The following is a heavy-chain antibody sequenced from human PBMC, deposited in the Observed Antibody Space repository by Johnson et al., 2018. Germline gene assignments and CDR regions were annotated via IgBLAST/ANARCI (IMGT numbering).Heavy chain of an antibody. Sequence: EVQLVESGGGLVQPGGSLRLSCAASGFTFSSYAMSWVRQAPGKGLEWVSAISGSGGSTYYADSVKGRFTISRDNSKNTRDLQMGSLRAEDMGVDYCARVQRCSGGSCTYSYMDVWGKGTTVTVSS. J-gene: IGHJ6*03. CDR2: ISGSGGST. CDR1: GFTFSSYA. V-gene: IGHV3-23*04. CDR3: ARVQRCSGGSCTYSYMDV. D-gene: IGHD2-15*01.